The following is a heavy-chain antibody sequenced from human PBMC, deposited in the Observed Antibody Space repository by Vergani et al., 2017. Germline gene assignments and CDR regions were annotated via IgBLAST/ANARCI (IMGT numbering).Heavy chain of an antibody. CDR3: ARDDPFPAATPRPNGIDY. CDR1: GGTFSSYA. D-gene: IGHD2-2*01. V-gene: IGHV1-69*14. Sequence: QVQLVQSGAEVKKPGSSVKVSCKASGGTFSSYAISWVRQAPGQGLEWMGRIIPIFGTANYAQKFQGRVTITADKSTSTAYMELSSLRSEDTAVSYCARDDPFPAATPRPNGIDYWGQGTLVTVSS. J-gene: IGHJ4*02. CDR2: IIPIFGTA.